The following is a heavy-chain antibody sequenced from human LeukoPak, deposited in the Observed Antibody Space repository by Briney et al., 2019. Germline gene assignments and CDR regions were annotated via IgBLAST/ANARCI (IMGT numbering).Heavy chain of an antibody. CDR3: VRGGSFDGSRYYPDY. D-gene: IGHD3-22*01. Sequence: GGSLRLSCVASGFMSSPYWMAWIRQSPGQGRQFVANINSDGSDINYVDSVKGRFTISRDNAKNSLYLQMISLRAEDTAVYYCVRGGSFDGSRYYPDYWGQGTLVTVSS. V-gene: IGHV3-7*01. J-gene: IGHJ4*02. CDR1: GFMSSPYW. CDR2: INSDGSDI.